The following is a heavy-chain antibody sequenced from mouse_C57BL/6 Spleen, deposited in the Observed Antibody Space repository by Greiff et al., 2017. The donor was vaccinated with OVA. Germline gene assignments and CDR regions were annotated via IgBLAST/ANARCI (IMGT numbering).Heavy chain of an antibody. Sequence: QVQLQQPGAELVKPGASVKLSCKASGYTFTSYWMHWVKQRPGQGLEWIGMIHPNSGSTNYNEKFKSKATLTVDKSSSTAYMQLSSLTSEDSAVYYWAREGDYYGRNEYCDVWGTGTTVTVSA. CDR3: AREGDYYGRNEYCDV. CDR1: GYTFTSYW. D-gene: IGHD1-1*01. CDR2: IHPNSGST. J-gene: IGHJ1*03. V-gene: IGHV1-64*01.